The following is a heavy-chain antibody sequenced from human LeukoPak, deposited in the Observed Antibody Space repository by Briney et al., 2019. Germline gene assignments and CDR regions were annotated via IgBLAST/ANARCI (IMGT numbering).Heavy chain of an antibody. V-gene: IGHV3-33*06. D-gene: IGHD4-23*01. CDR1: GFSFSDYG. J-gene: IGHJ4*02. Sequence: GXXLRLSCTASGFSFSDYGLLWVRQAPGKGLEWVAIIWFDGVNKYYEESVKGRFTISRDISKSTLYLQMNSLRAEDTAVYYCAKGGGGGNSGYLDYWGQGTLVTVSS. CDR3: AKGGGGGNSGYLDY. CDR2: IWFDGVNK.